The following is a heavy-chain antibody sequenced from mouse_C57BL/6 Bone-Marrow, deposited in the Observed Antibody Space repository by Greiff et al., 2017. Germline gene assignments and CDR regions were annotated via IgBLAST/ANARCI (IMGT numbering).Heavy chain of an antibody. CDR1: GYTFTTYP. CDR3: AGSSTFFYSFDY. V-gene: IGHV1-47*01. J-gene: IGHJ2*01. CDR2: FHPYNDDT. Sequence: QVQLKESGAELVKPGASVKMSCKASGYTFTTYPIEWMKQNHGKSLEWIGNFHPYNDDTQYNEKFKGKATFTVEKSSNSVYLEISRLTSDDSAVYDCAGSSTFFYSFDYWGQGTTLTVSS. D-gene: IGHD5-1*01.